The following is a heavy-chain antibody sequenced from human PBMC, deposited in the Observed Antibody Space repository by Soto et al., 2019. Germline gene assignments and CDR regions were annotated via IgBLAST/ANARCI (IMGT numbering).Heavy chain of an antibody. CDR2: ITGGGDYT. D-gene: IGHD6-13*01. J-gene: IGHJ5*02. CDR3: VKEAVAYSSSWYWFDP. CDR1: GFTFNSYS. V-gene: IGHV3-23*01. Sequence: QLLESGGGLVQPGGSLRLSCAGSGFTFNSYSMTWVRQAPGKGLEWVSSITGGGDYTYYADSVKGRFTISRDNSKNTLYLQMNSLRAEDTAVYYCVKEAVAYSSSWYWFDPWGQGTLVTVSS.